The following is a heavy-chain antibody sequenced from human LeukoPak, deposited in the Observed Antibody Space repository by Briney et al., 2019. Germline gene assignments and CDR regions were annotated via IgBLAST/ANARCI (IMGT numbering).Heavy chain of an antibody. D-gene: IGHD2-15*01. CDR3: ARGVVVAAPFDY. Sequence: ETLSLTCAVYGGSFSGYYWSWIRQPPGKGLEWIGEINHSGSTNYNPSLKSRVTISVDTSKNQFSLRLSSVTAADTAVYYCARGVVVAAPFDYWGQGTLVTVSS. J-gene: IGHJ4*02. CDR1: GGSFSGYY. V-gene: IGHV4-34*01. CDR2: INHSGST.